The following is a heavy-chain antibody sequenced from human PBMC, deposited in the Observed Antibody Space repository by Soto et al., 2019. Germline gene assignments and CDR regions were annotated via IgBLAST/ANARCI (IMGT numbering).Heavy chain of an antibody. CDR1: GFTFNNYN. D-gene: IGHD3-16*01. J-gene: IGHJ3*01. V-gene: IGHV3-21*01. Sequence: GESLKISCATSGFTFNNYNMNWVRQAPGKGLEWVSSIAARGSGYRYYAESVKGRFTITRDVAKNSLYLQMNNLRADDTALYYCARDLEGADVFDLWGQGTMVT. CDR3: ARDLEGADVFDL. CDR2: IAARGSGYR.